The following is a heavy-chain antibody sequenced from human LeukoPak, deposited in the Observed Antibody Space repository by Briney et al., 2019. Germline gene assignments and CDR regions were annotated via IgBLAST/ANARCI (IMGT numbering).Heavy chain of an antibody. CDR3: ARVTTVTTSYYYYYYGMDV. V-gene: IGHV4-34*01. CDR1: GGSFSGYY. J-gene: IGHJ6*02. CDR2: INHSGST. D-gene: IGHD4-17*01. Sequence: SETLSLACAVCGGSFSGYYWSWIRQPPGKGLEWIGEINHSGSTNYNPSLKSRVTISVDTSKNQFSLKLSSVTAADTAVYYCARVTTVTTSYYYYYYGMDVWGQGTTVTVSS.